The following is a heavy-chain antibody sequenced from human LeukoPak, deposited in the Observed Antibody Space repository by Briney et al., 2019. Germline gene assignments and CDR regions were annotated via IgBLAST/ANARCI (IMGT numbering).Heavy chain of an antibody. Sequence: PGGSLRLSCAASGFTFSSYAMSWVRQAPGKGLEWVPAISGSGGSTYYADSVKGRFTISRDNSKNTLYLQMNSLRAEDTAVYYCAKDRVAVAGTSYFQHWGQGTLVTVSS. V-gene: IGHV3-23*01. CDR1: GFTFSSYA. CDR3: AKDRVAVAGTSYFQH. J-gene: IGHJ1*01. D-gene: IGHD6-19*01. CDR2: ISGSGGST.